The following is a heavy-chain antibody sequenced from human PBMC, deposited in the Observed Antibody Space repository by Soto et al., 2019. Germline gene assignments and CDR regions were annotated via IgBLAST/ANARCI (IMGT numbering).Heavy chain of an antibody. CDR1: GFSLSNARMG. Sequence: QVTLKESGPVLVKPTETLTLTCTVSGFSLSNARMGVSWIRQPPGKALEWLAHIFSNDEKSYSTSLKSRLTIYKDNSKSQVVLTMTSMDPVDTATYYCARISSLLWFGEWGDVWGQGTTVTVSS. CDR3: ARISSLLWFGEWGDV. CDR2: IFSNDEK. V-gene: IGHV2-26*01. J-gene: IGHJ6*02. D-gene: IGHD3-10*01.